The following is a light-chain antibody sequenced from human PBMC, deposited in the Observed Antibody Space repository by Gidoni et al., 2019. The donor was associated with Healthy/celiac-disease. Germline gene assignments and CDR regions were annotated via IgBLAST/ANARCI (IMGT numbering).Light chain of an antibody. CDR2: DAS. J-gene: IGKJ5*01. CDR1: QIVSSY. Sequence: DIVFTQSPATLSLSTGERATLSCRASQIVSSYLAWYQQKPGQAPRLLIYDASNRATGIAARLSGSGSGTDFTLTISSLEPEDFAVYYGQQRSNWPPLITFGQGTRLEIK. CDR3: QQRSNWPPLIT. V-gene: IGKV3-11*01.